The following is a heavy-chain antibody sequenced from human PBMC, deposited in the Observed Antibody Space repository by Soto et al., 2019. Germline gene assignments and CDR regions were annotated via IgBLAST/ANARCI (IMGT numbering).Heavy chain of an antibody. CDR2: IYYTGST. CDR1: GGPFNSGAYS. CDR3: ARARLTFAYGMDV. J-gene: IGHJ6*02. D-gene: IGHD3-16*01. Sequence: QVLLRESGPGLVKPSETLSLACTVSGGPFNSGAYSWIWIRQPPGKGLEWIGSIYYTGSTNFNPSLKSRVAISMDTSKNQFSLNLKSVTTADTAVYYCARARLTFAYGMDVWGQGATVTVPS. V-gene: IGHV4-61*08.